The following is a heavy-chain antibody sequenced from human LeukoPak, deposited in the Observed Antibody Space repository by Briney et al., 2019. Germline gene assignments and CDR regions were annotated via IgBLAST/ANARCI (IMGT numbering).Heavy chain of an antibody. V-gene: IGHV4-39*07. Sequence: PSETLSLTCTVSGGSISSSSYYWGWIRQPPGKGLEWIGSIYYSGSTYYNPSLKSRVTISVDTSKNQFSLKLSSVTAADTAVYYCARDLPGYYYMDVWGKGTTVTISS. CDR2: IYYSGST. CDR1: GGSISSSSYY. J-gene: IGHJ6*03. D-gene: IGHD3-10*01. CDR3: ARDLPGYYYMDV.